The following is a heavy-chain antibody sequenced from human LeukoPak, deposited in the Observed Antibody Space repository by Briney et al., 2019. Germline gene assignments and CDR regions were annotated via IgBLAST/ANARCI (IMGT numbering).Heavy chain of an antibody. CDR2: IDYSGST. D-gene: IGHD2-21*02. Sequence: SETLSLTCTVSGGPISTYYWSWIRQPPGKGLEWIGYIDYSGSTNYNPSLKSRVTISIDTSKKQFSLKLSSVTAADTAVYYCARGSGGDSSYWGQGSLVTVSS. V-gene: IGHV4-59*01. J-gene: IGHJ4*02. CDR3: ARGSGGDSSY. CDR1: GGPISTYY.